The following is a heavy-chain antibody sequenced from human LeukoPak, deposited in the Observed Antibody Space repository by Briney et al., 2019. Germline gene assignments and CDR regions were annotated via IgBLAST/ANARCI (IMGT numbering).Heavy chain of an antibody. CDR2: ISWNSGSI. CDR1: GFTFSSYA. Sequence: PGGSLRLSCAASGFTFSSYAMHWVRQAPGKGLEWVSGISWNSGSIGYADSVKGRFTISRDNAKNSLYLQMNSLRAEDTALYYCAKDKPLRRSYYYDSSGYTFDYWGQGTLVTVSS. D-gene: IGHD3-22*01. J-gene: IGHJ4*02. CDR3: AKDKPLRRSYYYDSSGYTFDY. V-gene: IGHV3-9*01.